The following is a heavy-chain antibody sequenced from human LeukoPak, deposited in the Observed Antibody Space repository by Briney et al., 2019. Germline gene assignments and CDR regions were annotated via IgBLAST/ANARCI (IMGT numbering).Heavy chain of an antibody. D-gene: IGHD5-18*01. J-gene: IGHJ4*02. CDR3: ARDPGGYSYGHFDY. Sequence: GASVKVSCKASGGTFSSYAISWVRQAPGQGLEWMGGIIPIFGTANYAQKFQGRVTITTDESTSTAYMELSSLRSEDTAVYYCARDPGGYSYGHFDYWGQGTLVTVSS. CDR2: IIPIFGTA. CDR1: GGTFSSYA. V-gene: IGHV1-69*05.